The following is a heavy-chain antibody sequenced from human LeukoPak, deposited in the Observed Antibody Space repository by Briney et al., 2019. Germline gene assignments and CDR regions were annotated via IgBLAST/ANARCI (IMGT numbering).Heavy chain of an antibody. J-gene: IGHJ4*02. CDR1: GFTLRSQS. D-gene: IGHD6-19*01. V-gene: IGHV3-21*01. CDR2: ISSSRSYI. CDR3: AGGIAVAGLIAY. Sequence: GGCLRLSCAASGFTLRSQSMNGVREAWGKGREWGSSISSSRSYIYYADSVKGRFTISRDNAKNSLYLQMNSLRAEDTAVYYCAGGIAVAGLIAYWGQGTLVTVSS.